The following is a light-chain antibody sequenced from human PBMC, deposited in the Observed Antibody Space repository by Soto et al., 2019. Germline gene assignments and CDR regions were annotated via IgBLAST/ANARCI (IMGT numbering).Light chain of an antibody. V-gene: IGKV3-20*01. CDR2: GAS. Sequence: EIVLTQSPGTLSLSPGERATLSCRASQSVSSNYLAWYHQKPGQAPRLLIYGASSRATGIPDRFSGGGSGTDFTLTISRLEPEDFAVYYCQQYGSSPVTFGQGTRLEIK. CDR1: QSVSSNY. J-gene: IGKJ5*01. CDR3: QQYGSSPVT.